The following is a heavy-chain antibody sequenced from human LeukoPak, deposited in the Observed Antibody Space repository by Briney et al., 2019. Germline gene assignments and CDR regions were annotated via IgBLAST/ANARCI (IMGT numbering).Heavy chain of an antibody. CDR1: GYTFTGYY. J-gene: IGHJ3*02. CDR3: ARVARRVDFWSGYYRSADAFDI. Sequence: ASVKVSCKASGYTFTGYYMHWVRQAPGQGLEWMGWINPNSGNINYAQKFEGRVTMTRDTSISTAYMELSRLRFDDTAVYYCARVARRVDFWSGYYRSADAFDIWGQGTMVTVSS. V-gene: IGHV1-2*02. CDR2: INPNSGNI. D-gene: IGHD3-3*01.